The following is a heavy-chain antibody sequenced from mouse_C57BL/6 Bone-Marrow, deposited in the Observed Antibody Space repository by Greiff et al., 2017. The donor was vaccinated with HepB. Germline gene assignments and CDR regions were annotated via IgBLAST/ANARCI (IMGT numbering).Heavy chain of an antibody. J-gene: IGHJ2*01. D-gene: IGHD2-3*01. CDR2: IDPSDSYT. Sequence: VQLQQPGAELVMPGASVKLSCKASGYTFTSYWMHWVKQRPGQGLEWIGEIDPSDSYTNYNQKFKGKSTLTVDKSSSTAYMQLSSLTSEDSAVYYGARWGWLLPVDYWGQGTTLTVSS. V-gene: IGHV1-69*01. CDR3: ARWGWLLPVDY. CDR1: GYTFTSYW.